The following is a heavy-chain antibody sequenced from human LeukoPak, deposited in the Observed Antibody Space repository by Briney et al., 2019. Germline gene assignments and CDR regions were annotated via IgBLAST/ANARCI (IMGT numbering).Heavy chain of an antibody. Sequence: PSETLSLTCTVSGGSISSGDCYWSWIRQPPGKGLEWIGSIYYSGSAFYNPSLKSRVAISVDTSKNHFSLKLSSVTAADTAVYYCARQVGYFYYYMDVWGKGTTVTVSS. D-gene: IGHD1-26*01. V-gene: IGHV4-39*01. CDR2: IYYSGSA. CDR3: ARQVGYFYYYMDV. CDR1: GGSISSGDCY. J-gene: IGHJ6*03.